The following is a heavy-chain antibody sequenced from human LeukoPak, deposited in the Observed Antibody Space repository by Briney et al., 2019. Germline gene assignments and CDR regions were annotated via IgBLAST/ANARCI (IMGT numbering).Heavy chain of an antibody. D-gene: IGHD3-22*01. CDR3: AKATGGYYDSSGYYGY. CDR1: GFTFSSYW. J-gene: IGHJ4*02. V-gene: IGHV3-23*01. CDR2: ISNSDGST. Sequence: GGSLRLSCAASGFTFSSYWMHWVRQAPGKGLEWVSTISNSDGSTYYADSVKGRFTISRDNSKNTLYLQMNSLRAEDTAVYYCAKATGGYYDSSGYYGYWGQGILVTVSS.